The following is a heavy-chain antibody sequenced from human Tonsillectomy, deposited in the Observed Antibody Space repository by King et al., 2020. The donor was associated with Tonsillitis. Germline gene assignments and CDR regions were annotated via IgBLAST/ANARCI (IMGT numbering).Heavy chain of an antibody. CDR3: ARDGAWGYGYFQDY. V-gene: IGHV3-30*04. CDR2: ISYDGSNK. J-gene: IGHJ4*02. D-gene: IGHD3-22*01. CDR1: GFTFSSYA. Sequence: VQLVESGGGVVQPGRSLRLSCAASGFTFSSYAMHWVRQAPGKGLEWVAVISYDGSNKYYADSVKGRFTISRDNSKNTLYLQMNSLRAEDTAVYYCARDGAWGYGYFQDYWGQGPLVTVSS.